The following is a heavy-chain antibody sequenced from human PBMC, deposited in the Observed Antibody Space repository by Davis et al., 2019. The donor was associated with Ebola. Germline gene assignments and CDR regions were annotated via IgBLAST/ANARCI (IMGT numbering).Heavy chain of an antibody. D-gene: IGHD3-10*01. CDR3: SERGSSV. Sequence: PSETLSLTCIVSGVSISRHYWSWIRQPPGKRLEWFGSIYYTGSAYYYSSLASPATISVDTSKNQFSLKLTSVTAADTAMYYCSERGSSVWGQGTLVTVSS. V-gene: IGHV4-59*03. CDR2: IYYTGSA. J-gene: IGHJ4*02. CDR1: GVSISRHY.